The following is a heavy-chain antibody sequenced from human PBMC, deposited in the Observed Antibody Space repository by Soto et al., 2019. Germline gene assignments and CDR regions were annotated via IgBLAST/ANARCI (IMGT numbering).Heavy chain of an antibody. J-gene: IGHJ6*02. V-gene: IGHV3-30-3*01. CDR3: ARDPQDYYGMDV. CDR2: ISYDGSNK. Sequence: GGSLRLSCAASGFTFSSYAMHWVRQAPGKGLEWVAVISYDGSNKYYADSVKGRFTISRDNSKNTLCLQMNSLRAEDTAVYYCARDPQDYYGMDVWGQGTTVTVSS. CDR1: GFTFSSYA.